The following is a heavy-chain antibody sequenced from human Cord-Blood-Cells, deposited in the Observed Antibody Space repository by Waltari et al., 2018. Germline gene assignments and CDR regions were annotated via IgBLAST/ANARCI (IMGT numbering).Heavy chain of an antibody. D-gene: IGHD6-13*01. CDR2: INAGNGNT. J-gene: IGHJ5*02. Sequence: QVQLVQSGAEVKKPGASVKVSCKASGYTFTSYAMHWVRQAPGQRLEWMGWINAGNGNTKYSQKFQGRVTITRDTSASTAYMELSSLRSEDTAVYYCARSRPPYSSSWYGNWFDPWGQGTLVTVSS. V-gene: IGHV1-3*01. CDR1: GYTFTSYA. CDR3: ARSRPPYSSSWYGNWFDP.